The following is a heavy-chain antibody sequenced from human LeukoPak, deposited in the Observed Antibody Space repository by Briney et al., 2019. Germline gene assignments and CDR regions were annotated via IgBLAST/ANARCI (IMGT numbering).Heavy chain of an antibody. Sequence: GGSLKLSCAASGFTFSSYAMSWVRQAPGKGLEWVSAISGSGGSTYYADSVKGRFTISRDNSKNTLYLQMNSLRAEDTAVYYCAKGHLRNGDQDYWGQGTLVTVSS. D-gene: IGHD4-17*01. CDR1: GFTFSSYA. CDR3: AKGHLRNGDQDY. V-gene: IGHV3-23*01. CDR2: ISGSGGST. J-gene: IGHJ4*02.